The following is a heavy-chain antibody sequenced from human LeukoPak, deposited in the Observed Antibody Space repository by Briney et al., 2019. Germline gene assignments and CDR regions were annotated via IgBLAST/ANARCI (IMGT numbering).Heavy chain of an antibody. V-gene: IGHV3-49*04. CDR3: SRGQKDPYGPEFDY. CDR2: IRAKIHDGTT. Sequence: PGQSLRLSCTTSGFIFGDYSMNWVRQAPGKGLEWVSYIRAKIHDGTTDFAASVKGRFTISRDDSKSTAYLQMTSLKSEDTAVYYCSRGQKDPYGPEFDYWGQGTLVTVSS. J-gene: IGHJ4*02. CDR1: GFIFGDYS. D-gene: IGHD3-10*01.